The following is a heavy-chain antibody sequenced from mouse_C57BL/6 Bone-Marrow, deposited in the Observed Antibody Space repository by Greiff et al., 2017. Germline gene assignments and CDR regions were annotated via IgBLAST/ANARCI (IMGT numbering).Heavy chain of an antibody. CDR1: GYTFTNYW. CDR3: ARRITTVVGHWYFDV. Sequence: QVQLQQSGAELVRPGTSVKMSCKASGYTFTNYWIGWAKQRPGHGLEWIGDLYPGGGYTNYNEKFKGKATLTADKSSSTAYLQFSSLTSEDSAIYYCARRITTVVGHWYFDVGSTGPTVTAPS. V-gene: IGHV1-63*01. CDR2: LYPGGGYT. D-gene: IGHD1-1*01. J-gene: IGHJ1*03.